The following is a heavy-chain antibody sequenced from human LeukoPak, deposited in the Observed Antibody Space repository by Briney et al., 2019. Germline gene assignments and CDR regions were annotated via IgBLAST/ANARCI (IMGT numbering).Heavy chain of an antibody. J-gene: IGHJ4*02. CDR2: IIPILGIA. D-gene: IGHD5-18*01. V-gene: IGHV1-69*04. CDR1: GGTFSSYA. CDR3: ARDQRIQLWSLFDY. Sequence: ASVKVSCKASGGTFSSYAISWVRQAPGQGLEWMGRIIPILGIANYAQKFQGRVTITADKSTSTAYMELSSLRSEDTAVYYCARDQRIQLWSLFDYWGQGTLVTVSS.